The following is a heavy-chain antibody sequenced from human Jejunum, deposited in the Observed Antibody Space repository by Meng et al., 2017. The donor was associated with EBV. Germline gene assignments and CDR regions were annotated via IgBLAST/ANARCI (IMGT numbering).Heavy chain of an antibody. J-gene: IGHJ4*02. CDR3: ARVRCSGGSCFYFDY. CDR1: GDSISSSSYY. V-gene: IGHV4-39*01. Sequence: QLQLQESGPGLVKPSETLSLTCTVSGDSISSSSYYWGWIRQPPGKGLEWIGSIYYSGATYYNPSLKSRVTISVDTSKNQFSLKLSSVTATDTAVYYCARVRCSGGSCFYFDYWGQGALVTVSS. CDR2: IYYSGAT. D-gene: IGHD2-15*01.